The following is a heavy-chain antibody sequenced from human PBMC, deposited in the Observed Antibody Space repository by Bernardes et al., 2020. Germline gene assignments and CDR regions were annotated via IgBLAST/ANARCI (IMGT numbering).Heavy chain of an antibody. Sequence: SETLSLTCAASGYSIRSGYYWGWIRQPPGKGLEWIGSIYHSGSTYYNPSLKSRVTISVDTSKNQFSLKLSSVTAADTAVYYCARDGALTGDYYYGMDVWGQGTTVTVSS. V-gene: IGHV4-38-2*02. D-gene: IGHD7-27*01. CDR3: ARDGALTGDYYYGMDV. CDR1: GYSIRSGYY. CDR2: IYHSGST. J-gene: IGHJ6*02.